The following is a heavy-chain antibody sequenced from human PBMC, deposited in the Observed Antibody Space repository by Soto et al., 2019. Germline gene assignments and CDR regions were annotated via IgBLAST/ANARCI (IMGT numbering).Heavy chain of an antibody. CDR2: INPNSGGT. Sequence: ASVKVSCKASGYTFTGYYMHWVRQAPGQGLEWMGWINPNSGGTNYAQKFQGRVTMTRDTSISTAYMELSRLRSDDTAVYYCARDLTAVDYYGMDVWGQGATVTVSS. CDR3: ARDLTAVDYYGMDV. V-gene: IGHV1-2*02. CDR1: GYTFTGYY. J-gene: IGHJ6*02.